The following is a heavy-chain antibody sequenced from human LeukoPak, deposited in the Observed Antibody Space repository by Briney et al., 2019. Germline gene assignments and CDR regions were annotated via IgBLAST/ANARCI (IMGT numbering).Heavy chain of an antibody. Sequence: PSETLSLTCAVYGGSFSGYYWNWIRQPPGKGLEWIGEINHSGSTNYNPSLKSRVTISGDTSKNQFSLKLSSVTAADTAVYYCARSILYYYGSGRFDYWGQGTLVTVSS. J-gene: IGHJ4*02. V-gene: IGHV4-34*01. CDR2: INHSGST. CDR1: GGSFSGYY. D-gene: IGHD3-10*01. CDR3: ARSILYYYGSGRFDY.